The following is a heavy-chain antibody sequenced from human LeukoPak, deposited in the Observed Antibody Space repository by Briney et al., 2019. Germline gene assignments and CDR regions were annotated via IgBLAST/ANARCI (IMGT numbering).Heavy chain of an antibody. Sequence: GGSLRLSCAASGFTFSSYWMHWVRQAPGKGLVWVSGVNSDGSYTSYADSVKGRFTISRDNAKNTLYLQMNSLRAEDTAVYYCARDAVERAFDIWGQGTMATVSS. V-gene: IGHV3-74*01. CDR3: ARDAVERAFDI. CDR1: GFTFSSYW. J-gene: IGHJ3*02. D-gene: IGHD1-1*01. CDR2: VNSDGSYT.